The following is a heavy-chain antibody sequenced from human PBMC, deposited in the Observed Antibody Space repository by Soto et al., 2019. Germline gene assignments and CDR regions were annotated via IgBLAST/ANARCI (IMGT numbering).Heavy chain of an antibody. CDR1: GGSISSYY. CDR3: ARDRDFFDY. V-gene: IGHV4-59*01. CDR2: IYYSGST. J-gene: IGHJ4*02. Sequence: SETLSLTCTVSGGSISSYYWSWIRQPPGKGLEWIGYIYYSGSTNYNPSLKSRVTISVDTSKNQFSLKLSSVTAADTAVYYCARDRDFFDYWGQGTLVTVS.